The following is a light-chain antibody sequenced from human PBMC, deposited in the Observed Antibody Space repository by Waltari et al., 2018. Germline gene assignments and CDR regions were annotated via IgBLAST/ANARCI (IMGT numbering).Light chain of an antibody. J-gene: IGLJ1*01. Sequence: QSALTQPRPVSGPPGQSVPISCTETSRDVGGYNHVTGYQQHPGKAPKLIIYDVSKRPSGVPDRFSGSKSGNTASLTISGLQAEDEADYYCCSYAGSYTYVFGTGTKVTVL. CDR2: DVS. V-gene: IGLV2-11*01. CDR1: SRDVGGYNH. CDR3: CSYAGSYTYV.